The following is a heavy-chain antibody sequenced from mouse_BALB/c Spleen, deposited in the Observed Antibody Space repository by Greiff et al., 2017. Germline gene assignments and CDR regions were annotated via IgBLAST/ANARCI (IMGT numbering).Heavy chain of an antibody. J-gene: IGHJ3*01. V-gene: IGHV5-6*01. D-gene: IGHD2-2*01. Sequence: EVQRVESGGDLVKPGGSLKLSCAASGFTFSSYGMSWVRQTPDKRLEWVATISSGGSYTYYPDSVKGRFTISRDNAKNTLYLQMSSLKSEDTAMYYCARQGGNDEGFAYWGQGTLVTVSA. CDR1: GFTFSSYG. CDR2: ISSGGSYT. CDR3: ARQGGNDEGFAY.